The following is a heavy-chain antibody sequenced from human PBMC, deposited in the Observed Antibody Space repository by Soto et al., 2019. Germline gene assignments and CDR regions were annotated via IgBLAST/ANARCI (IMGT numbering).Heavy chain of an antibody. J-gene: IGHJ6*02. CDR1: GGSISSGGYS. D-gene: IGHD3-3*01. CDR3: ARVTIFGVEAGMDV. Sequence: KTSETLSLTCAVSGGSISSGGYSWSWIRQPPGKGLEWIGYIYHSGSTYYNPSLKSRVTISVDRSKNQFSLKLSSVTAADTAVYYCARVTIFGVEAGMDVWGQGTTVTVSS. V-gene: IGHV4-30-2*01. CDR2: IYHSGST.